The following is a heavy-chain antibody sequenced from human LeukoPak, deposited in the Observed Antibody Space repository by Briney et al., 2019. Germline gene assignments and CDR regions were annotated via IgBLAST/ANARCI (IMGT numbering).Heavy chain of an antibody. V-gene: IGHV4-34*01. CDR1: GGSFSGYY. CDR2: INHSGST. D-gene: IGHD6-19*01. CDR3: ARHKPEQSGAFDI. Sequence: TSETLSLTCAVYGGSFSGYYWSWIRQPPGKGLEWIGEINHSGSTNYDPSLKSRVTISVDTSKNQFSLKLSSVTAADTAVYYCARHKPEQSGAFDIWGQGTMVTVSS. J-gene: IGHJ3*02.